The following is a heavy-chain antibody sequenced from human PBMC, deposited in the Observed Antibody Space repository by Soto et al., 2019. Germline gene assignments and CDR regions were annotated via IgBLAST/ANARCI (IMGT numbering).Heavy chain of an antibody. CDR1: GRTFTIYD. CDR2: IIPIFGTA. J-gene: IGHJ6*02. D-gene: IGHD3-3*01. V-gene: IGHV1-69*06. Sequence: ASVTGSSTASGRTFTIYDISWVQPAPGQVLEWMGGIIPIFGTANYAQKFQGRVTITADKSTSTAYMELSSLRSEDTAVYYCARSNYDLWSGSSPYYYYYYGMDGWGQGTKVTFSS. CDR3: ARSNYDLWSGSSPYYYYYYGMDG.